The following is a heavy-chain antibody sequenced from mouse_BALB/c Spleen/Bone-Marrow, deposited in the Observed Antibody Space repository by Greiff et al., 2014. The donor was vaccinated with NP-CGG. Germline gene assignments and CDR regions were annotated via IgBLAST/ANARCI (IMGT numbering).Heavy chain of an antibody. J-gene: IGHJ1*01. Sequence: EVQMQQSGPELVKPGASVKMSCKAFGYTFTSYVMHWGKQKPGQGLGWIGNINPYNDGTKYNEKFKGKATLTSDKSSSTAFMELSSLTSEDSAVYYCARSLYGYDWYFDVWGAGTTVTVSS. CDR3: ARSLYGYDWYFDV. V-gene: IGHV1-14*01. CDR1: GYTFTSYV. CDR2: INPYNDGT. D-gene: IGHD2-2*01.